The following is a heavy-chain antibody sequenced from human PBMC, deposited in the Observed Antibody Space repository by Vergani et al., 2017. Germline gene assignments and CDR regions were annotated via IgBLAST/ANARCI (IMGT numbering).Heavy chain of an antibody. CDR3: ARARCIETCYMSNWLDS. Sequence: EVQLLESGGTLVQPGGSLRLSCEGTGFTFRIYAIHWARQAPGKGLEWVATILSDTSPLYADSLKGRFIVSRDNSKTTLYLQMNSLRVEDTGVYYCARARCIETCYMSNWLDSWGQGTLVTVSS. V-gene: IGHV3-23*05. D-gene: IGHD3-9*01. CDR2: ILSDTSP. CDR1: GFTFRIYA. J-gene: IGHJ5*01.